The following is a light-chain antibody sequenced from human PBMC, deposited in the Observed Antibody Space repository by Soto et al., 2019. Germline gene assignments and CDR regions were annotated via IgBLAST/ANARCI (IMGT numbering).Light chain of an antibody. Sequence: EIVLTQSPGTLSLSPGERASLACRASQSVRNNYLAWYQQKPGQPPRLLIFGSFNRATGIPDRFSGSGSGTDFTLTISSLEPEDFAVSFCQQYCGSPPYTFGQGTKVEIK. CDR3: QQYCGSPPYT. V-gene: IGKV3-20*01. J-gene: IGKJ2*01. CDR1: QSVRNNY. CDR2: GSF.